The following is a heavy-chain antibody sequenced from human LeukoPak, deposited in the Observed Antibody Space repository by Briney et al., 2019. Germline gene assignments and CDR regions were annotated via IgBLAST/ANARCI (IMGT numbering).Heavy chain of an antibody. CDR2: IYHSGST. J-gene: IGHJ3*02. V-gene: IGHV4-38-2*02. CDR1: GYSISSGYY. Sequence: SSETLSLTCTVSGYSISSGYYWGWIRQPPGKGLEWIGSIYHSGSTYYNPSLKSRVTISVDTSKNQFSLKLSSVTAADTAVYYCASIVVVPAAIPGAFDIWGQGTMVTVSS. D-gene: IGHD2-2*02. CDR3: ASIVVVPAAIPGAFDI.